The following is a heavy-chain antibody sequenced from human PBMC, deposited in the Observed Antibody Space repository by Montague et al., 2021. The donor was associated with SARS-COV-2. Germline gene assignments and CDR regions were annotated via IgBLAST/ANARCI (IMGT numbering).Heavy chain of an antibody. J-gene: IGHJ6*03. CDR2: ISSSGSS. CDR1: GASISSANDY. D-gene: IGHD5-24*01. V-gene: IGHV4-61*09. Sequence: TLSLTCSVSGASISSANDYWTWIRQPAGKGLEWIGHISSSGSSSYNPSLKSRVTIILDTSKHQFSLELTSVTAADTAVYYCARDRRGMAMAGRAYYYYHIDVWGKGTTVTVSS. CDR3: ARDRRGMAMAGRAYYYYHIDV.